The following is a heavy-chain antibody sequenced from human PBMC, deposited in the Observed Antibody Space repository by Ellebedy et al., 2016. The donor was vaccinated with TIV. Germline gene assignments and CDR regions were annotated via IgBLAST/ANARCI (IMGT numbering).Heavy chain of an antibody. J-gene: IGHJ4*02. CDR3: VKSQYANSSAGDY. Sequence: GESLKISCSASGFTFRSYAMHWVRQAPGKGLEYVTAISTDGASTYSADSVKGRFTISRDNSKNTLYLQMGGLRPEDTAVYYCVKSQYANSSAGDYWGQGTLVTVSS. CDR1: GFTFRSYA. V-gene: IGHV3-64D*06. D-gene: IGHD2-2*01. CDR2: ISTDGAST.